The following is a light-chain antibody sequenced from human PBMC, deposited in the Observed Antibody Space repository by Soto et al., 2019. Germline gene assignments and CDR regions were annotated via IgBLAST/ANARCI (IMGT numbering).Light chain of an antibody. CDR1: SSDVGASNY. CDR2: EVN. J-gene: IGLJ2*01. V-gene: IGLV2-8*01. Sequence: QSALTQPPSASGSPGQSVTISGPGPSSDVGASNYVSWYQQHPGKAPKLMISEVNKRPSGVPDRFSGSKSGNTASLTVSGLQAEDEADYYCSSSAGTKNMVFGGGTKLTVL. CDR3: SSSAGTKNMV.